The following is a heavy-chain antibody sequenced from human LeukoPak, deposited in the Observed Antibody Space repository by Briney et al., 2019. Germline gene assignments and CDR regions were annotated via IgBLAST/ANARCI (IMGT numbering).Heavy chain of an antibody. V-gene: IGHV4-31*03. J-gene: IGHJ4*02. CDR1: GGSISSGGYY. Sequence: SETLSLTRTVSGGSISSGGYYWSWIRQHPGKGLEWIGYIYYSGSTYYNPSLKSRVTISVDTSKNQFSLKLSSVTAADTAVYYCARRAYDLIDYWGQGTLVTVSS. CDR2: IYYSGST. D-gene: IGHD2-21*01. CDR3: ARRAYDLIDY.